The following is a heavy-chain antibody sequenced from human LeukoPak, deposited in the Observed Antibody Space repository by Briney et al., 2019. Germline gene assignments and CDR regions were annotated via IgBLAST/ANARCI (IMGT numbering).Heavy chain of an antibody. CDR1: GGSIIIRRFY. J-gene: IGHJ4*02. CDR3: ARLSTYSSNWYLDY. CDR2: MFYNGTT. Sequence: SETLSLTCTVSGGSIIIRRFYWGWIRQPPGKGLEWIGSMFYNGTTYYNPSLKSRVTISVDTSKNQFSLRLSSVTAADTAVYYCARLSTYSSNWYLDYWGQGTLVTVSS. D-gene: IGHD6-13*01. V-gene: IGHV4-39*07.